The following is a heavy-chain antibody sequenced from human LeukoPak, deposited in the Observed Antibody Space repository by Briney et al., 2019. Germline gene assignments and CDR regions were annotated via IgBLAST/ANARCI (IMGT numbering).Heavy chain of an antibody. Sequence: GASVKVSCKASGYTFTSYDINWVRQATGQGLEWMGWMNPNSGNTGYAQKFQGRVTMTEDTSTDTAYMELSSLRSEDTAVYYCATVLTWRSSSPGSNDAFDIWGQGTMVTVSS. CDR1: GYTFTSYD. D-gene: IGHD6-6*01. J-gene: IGHJ3*02. V-gene: IGHV1-8*02. CDR3: ATVLTWRSSSPGSNDAFDI. CDR2: MNPNSGNT.